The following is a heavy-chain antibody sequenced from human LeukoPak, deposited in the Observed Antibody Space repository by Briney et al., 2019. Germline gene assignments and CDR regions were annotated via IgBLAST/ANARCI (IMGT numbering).Heavy chain of an antibody. Sequence: SETLSLTCAVSGDSIIRESNDVVWIRQPAGKGLEWIGRVYSSGSTNYNPSLKSRVTMSVDTSKNQFSLKLSSVTAADTAVYYCARHSCGGDFYSWWCFDLWGRGTLVTVSS. V-gene: IGHV4-61*02. J-gene: IGHJ2*01. D-gene: IGHD2-21*02. CDR2: VYSSGST. CDR1: GDSIIRESND. CDR3: ARHSCGGDFYSWWCFDL.